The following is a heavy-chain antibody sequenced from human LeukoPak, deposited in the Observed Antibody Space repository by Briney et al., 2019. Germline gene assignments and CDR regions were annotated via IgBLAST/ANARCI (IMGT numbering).Heavy chain of an antibody. CDR1: GGSITDYY. V-gene: IGHV4-4*07. CDR2: IYMSGSA. J-gene: IGHJ5*02. Sequence: KPSETLSLTCTVSGGSITDYYWSWIRQPAGKRLEWIGHIYMSGSADYNPSLKSRVTMSIDTSTSQFSLNLISVTAADTAVYYCARDDRVSGTFLRWFDPWGQGTLVTVSS. D-gene: IGHD1-26*01. CDR3: ARDDRVSGTFLRWFDP.